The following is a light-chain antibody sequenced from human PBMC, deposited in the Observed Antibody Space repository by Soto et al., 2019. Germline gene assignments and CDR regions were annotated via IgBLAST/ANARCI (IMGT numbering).Light chain of an antibody. J-gene: IGKJ4*01. V-gene: IGKV3-11*01. CDR1: QSVSRH. CDR3: QQRANWPPLT. CDR2: DAS. Sequence: EVVLTQSPATLSLSPGERATLSCRASQSVSRHLAWYQQKPGQAPRLLILDASDRATGIPARFSGSGSGTNFTLTISSLEPEDFAVYYCQQRANWPPLTFGGGTKVEI.